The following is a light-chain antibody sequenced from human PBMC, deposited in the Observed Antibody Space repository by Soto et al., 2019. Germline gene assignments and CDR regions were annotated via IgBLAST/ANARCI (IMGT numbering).Light chain of an antibody. J-gene: IGKJ4*01. CDR1: QSITTY. CDR3: QQIYSAPLT. V-gene: IGKV1-39*01. Sequence: DIQMTQSPSSLSASVGDRVTITCRASQSITTYLNWYRQKPGKAPKLLIYAASSLQSGVPSRFSGSESETEFTLSISSLQPEDFATYFCQQIYSAPLTVGGGTKVEIK. CDR2: AAS.